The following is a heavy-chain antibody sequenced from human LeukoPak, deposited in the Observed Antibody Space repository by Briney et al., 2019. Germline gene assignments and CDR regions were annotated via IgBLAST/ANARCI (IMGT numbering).Heavy chain of an antibody. CDR2: INPNSGGT. CDR1: GYTFTSYD. D-gene: IGHD2-8*01. V-gene: IGHV1-2*02. CDR3: ARGSSVYVELDY. J-gene: IGHJ4*02. Sequence: GASVKVSCKASGYTFTSYDINWVRQAPGQGLEWMGWINPNSGGTNYAQKFQGRVTMTRDTSISTAYMELSRLRSDDTAVYYCARGSSVYVELDYWGQGTLVTVSS.